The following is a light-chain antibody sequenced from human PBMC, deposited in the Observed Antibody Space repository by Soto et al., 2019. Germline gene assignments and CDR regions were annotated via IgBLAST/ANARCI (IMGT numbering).Light chain of an antibody. V-gene: IGLV2-14*01. CDR3: SSYTGNSTLVV. CDR2: EVS. Sequence: QSVLTQPASVSGSPGQSITISCTGTSSDVGGYNYVSWYQQHPDKAPKLMIYEVSNRPSGVSNRFSGSKSGNTASLTISGLQAEDEADYYCSSYTGNSTLVVFGGGTKVTVL. CDR1: SSDVGGYNY. J-gene: IGLJ2*01.